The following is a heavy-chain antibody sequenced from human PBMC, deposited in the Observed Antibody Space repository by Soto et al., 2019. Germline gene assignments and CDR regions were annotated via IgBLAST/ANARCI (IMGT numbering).Heavy chain of an antibody. J-gene: IGHJ4*02. V-gene: IGHV4-30-2*01. CDR3: ARGPPLLW. Sequence: SETLSLTCAVSGGSISSGGYSWSWIRQPPGKGLECIGYIYHSGSTYYNPSLRSRVTISVDRSKNQFSLKLSSVTAADTAVYYCARGPPLLWWSQGTLVTVSS. CDR2: IYHSGST. CDR1: GGSISSGGYS. D-gene: IGHD2-21*01.